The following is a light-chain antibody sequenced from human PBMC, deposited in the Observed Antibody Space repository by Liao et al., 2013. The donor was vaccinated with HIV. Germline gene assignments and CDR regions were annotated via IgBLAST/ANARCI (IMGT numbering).Light chain of an antibody. CDR2: QDT. J-gene: IGLJ3*02. CDR1: TLGDKY. Sequence: SYELTQPPSVSVSPGQTASITCSGDTLGDKYACWYQQRPGQSPVLVIYQDTKRPSGIPERFSGSNSGNTATLIISGAQGVDEADYYCQAWDNSAVVFGGGPKLTVL. CDR3: QAWDNSAVV. V-gene: IGLV3-1*01.